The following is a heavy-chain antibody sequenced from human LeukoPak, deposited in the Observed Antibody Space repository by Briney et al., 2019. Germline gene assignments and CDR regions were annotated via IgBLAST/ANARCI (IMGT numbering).Heavy chain of an antibody. D-gene: IGHD6-25*01. CDR2: IYYSGST. Sequence: SETLSLTCTVSGGSISSYYWSWIRQPPGKGLEWIGYIYYSGSTNYNPSLKSRVTISVDTSKNQFSLKLSSVTAADTAVYYCARRKLGSGIDYWGQGTLVTVSS. V-gene: IGHV4-59*08. CDR3: ARRKLGSGIDY. CDR1: GGSISSYY. J-gene: IGHJ4*02.